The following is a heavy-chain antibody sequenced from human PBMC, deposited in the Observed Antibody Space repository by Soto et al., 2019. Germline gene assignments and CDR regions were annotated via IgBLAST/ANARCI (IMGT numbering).Heavy chain of an antibody. J-gene: IGHJ5*02. Sequence: GGSLRLSCAASGFTFSSYSMNWVRQAPGKGLEWVSYISSSSSTIYYADSVKGRFTISSDNAKNSLYLQMNSLRAEDTAVYYCARDTSRDWFDPWGQGTLVTVSS. CDR1: GFTFSSYS. V-gene: IGHV3-48*01. D-gene: IGHD6-6*01. CDR2: ISSSSSTI. CDR3: ARDTSRDWFDP.